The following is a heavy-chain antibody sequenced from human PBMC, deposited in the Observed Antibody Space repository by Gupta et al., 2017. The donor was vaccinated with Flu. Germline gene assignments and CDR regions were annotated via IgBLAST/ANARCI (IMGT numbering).Heavy chain of an antibody. CDR3: ARDSDSGWSHAY. CDR1: GFTVSSKY. D-gene: IGHD6-19*01. J-gene: IGHJ4*02. V-gene: IGHV3-66*02. Sequence: EVQLVESGGGLVQPGGSLRLSCAASGFTVSSKYMSWFRQAQGKGLEWVAVIYSRGSTSYADSVKGRFTISRDNSKNTLDLQMNSLRPDDTAVYYCARDSDSGWSHAYWGQGTLVTVSS. CDR2: IYSRGST.